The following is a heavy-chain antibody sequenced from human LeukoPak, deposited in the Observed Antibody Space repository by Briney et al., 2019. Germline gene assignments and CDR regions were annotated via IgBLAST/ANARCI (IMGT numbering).Heavy chain of an antibody. J-gene: IGHJ4*02. CDR2: ISGTVVGST. D-gene: IGHD4-17*01. CDR3: AKDVYGDYGGLVY. V-gene: IGHV3-23*01. Sequence: GGSLRRSCAASGFTCNSYAMSWVPQAPGKGLEWVSYISGTVVGSTFYADSGKGRFTLSRDNSNNTLYLQMNSRRAEDRAVYYCAKDVYGDYGGLVYWGQGTLVTVSS. CDR1: GFTCNSYA.